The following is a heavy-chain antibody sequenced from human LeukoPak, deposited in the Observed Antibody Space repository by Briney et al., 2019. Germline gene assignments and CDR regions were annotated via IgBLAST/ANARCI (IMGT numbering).Heavy chain of an antibody. Sequence: ASVKVSCKASGYTFTSYGISWVRQAPGQGLEWMGWISAYNGNTNYAQKLQGRVTMTTDTSTSTAYMELRSLRSDDTAVYYCAREGDWAVVVPAAIRFDYWGQGTLVTVSS. CDR3: AREGDWAVVVPAAIRFDY. CDR1: GYTFTSYG. D-gene: IGHD2-2*01. J-gene: IGHJ4*02. CDR2: ISAYNGNT. V-gene: IGHV1-18*01.